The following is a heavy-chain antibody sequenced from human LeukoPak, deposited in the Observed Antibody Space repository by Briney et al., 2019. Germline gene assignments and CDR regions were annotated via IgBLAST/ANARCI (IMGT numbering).Heavy chain of an antibody. CDR3: AREGVGATSGSDY. D-gene: IGHD1-26*01. V-gene: IGHV4-61*02. CDR1: GGSISSSNYY. J-gene: IGHJ4*02. Sequence: SETLSLTCTVSGGSISSSNYYWSWIRQPAGKGLEWIGRIYTSGSTNYNPSLKSRVTISVDTSKNQFSLKLSSVTAADTAVYYCAREGVGATSGSDYWGQGTPVTVSS. CDR2: IYTSGST.